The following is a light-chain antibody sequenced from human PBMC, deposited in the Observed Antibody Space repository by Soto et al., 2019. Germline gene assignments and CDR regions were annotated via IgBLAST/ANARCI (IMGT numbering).Light chain of an antibody. J-gene: IGKJ4*01. CDR2: DAS. CDR3: QQSYTTVRS. V-gene: IGKV3-15*01. Sequence: EIVMTQSPATLSVSPGERATLSCRASQSVTNNLAWYQQKPGQAPRLLIYDASTRATGIPARFSGSGSGTEFTLTISSLQPEDFATYFCQQSYTTVRSFGGGTKV. CDR1: QSVTNN.